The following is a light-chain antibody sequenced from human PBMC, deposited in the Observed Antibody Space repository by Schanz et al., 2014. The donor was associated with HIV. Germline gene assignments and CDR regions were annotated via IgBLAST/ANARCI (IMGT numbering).Light chain of an antibody. V-gene: IGLV2-11*01. CDR3: QSYDKSLSGPYV. CDR2: GVS. J-gene: IGLJ1*01. Sequence: QSALTQPRSVSGSPGQSVAISCTGTSSDVGGYNYVSWYQQHPGKAPKLMIYGVSNRPSGVSNRFSGSRSGNTASLTVSGLQAEDEADYYCQSYDKSLSGPYVFGTGTKLTVL. CDR1: SSDVGGYNY.